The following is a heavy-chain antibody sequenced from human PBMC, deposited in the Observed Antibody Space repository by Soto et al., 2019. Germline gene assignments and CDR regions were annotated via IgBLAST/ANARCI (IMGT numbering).Heavy chain of an antibody. CDR2: ISGSGGST. J-gene: IGHJ4*02. D-gene: IGHD6-6*01. V-gene: IGHV3-23*01. CDR1: GFTFSSYA. CDR3: AKSPFEAARPDSFDY. Sequence: GGSLRLSCAASGFTFSSYAMSWVRQAPGKGLEWVSAISGSGGSTYYADSVKGRFTISRDNSKNTLYLQMNSLGAEDTAGYYCAKSPFEAARPDSFDYWGQGTLVTVSS.